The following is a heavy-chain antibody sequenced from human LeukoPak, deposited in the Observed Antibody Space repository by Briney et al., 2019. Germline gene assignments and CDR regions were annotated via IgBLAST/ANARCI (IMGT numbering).Heavy chain of an antibody. CDR1: GGSIRSDY. D-gene: IGHD1-26*01. V-gene: IGHV4-59*01. CDR3: ARWDSGSYFLDY. CDR2: IYYSGST. J-gene: IGHJ4*02. Sequence: SETLSLTCTVSGGSIRSDYWSWIRQPPGKGLEWIGYIYYSGSTSYNPSLKSRVTILVDTSKNQFSLKLNSVTAADTAVYYCARWDSGSYFLDYWGQGTLVTVSS.